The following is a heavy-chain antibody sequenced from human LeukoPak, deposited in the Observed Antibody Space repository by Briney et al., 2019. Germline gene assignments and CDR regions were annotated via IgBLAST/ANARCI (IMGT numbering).Heavy chain of an antibody. CDR1: GYTFSSYG. J-gene: IGHJ5*02. D-gene: IGHD6-13*01. CDR3: ARDFGIAVAGAGNWFDP. CDR2: ISAYNGNK. V-gene: IGHV1-18*01. Sequence: ASVKVSCKSSGYTFSSYGISWVRQAPGQGLEWMGWISAYNGNKKYAQKLQGRVTMTTDTSTSTAYMELRSLRSVDTALYYCARDFGIAVAGAGNWFDPWGQGTLVTVSS.